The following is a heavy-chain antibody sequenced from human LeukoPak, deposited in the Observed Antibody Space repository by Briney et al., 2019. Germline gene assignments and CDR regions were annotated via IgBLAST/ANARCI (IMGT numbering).Heavy chain of an antibody. D-gene: IGHD3-22*01. CDR3: ARDTPSSGYYSGPPPRYGMDV. CDR2: INPNSGGT. Sequence: VASVKVSCTASGYTFTGYYMHWVRQAPGQGLEWMGWINPNSGGTNYAQKFQGWVTMTRDTSISTAYMELSRLRSDDTAVYHCARDTPSSGYYSGPPPRYGMDVWGQGTTVTVSS. CDR1: GYTFTGYY. J-gene: IGHJ6*02. V-gene: IGHV1-2*04.